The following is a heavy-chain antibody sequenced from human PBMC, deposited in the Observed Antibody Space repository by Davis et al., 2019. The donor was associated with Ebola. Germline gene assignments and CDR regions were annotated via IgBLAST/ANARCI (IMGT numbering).Heavy chain of an antibody. CDR1: GYTFTSYY. CDR2: INPSGGST. J-gene: IGHJ4*02. CDR3: ARDPPYYDILTGRGY. D-gene: IGHD3-9*01. Sequence: ASVKVSCKASGYTFTSYYMHWVRQAPGQGLEWMGIINPSGGSTSYAQKFQGRVTITRDTSASTAYMELSSLRSEDTAVYYCARDPPYYDILTGRGYWGQGTLVTVSS. V-gene: IGHV1-46*01.